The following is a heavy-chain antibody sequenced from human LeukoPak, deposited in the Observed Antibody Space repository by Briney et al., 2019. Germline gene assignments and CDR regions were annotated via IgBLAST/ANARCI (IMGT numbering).Heavy chain of an antibody. Sequence: SETLSLTCTVSGGSISSYYWSLIRQPPGKGLDWIGYIYYSGSTNYNPSLKSRVTISVDTSKNQFSLKLSSVTAADTAVYYCARARGIQLWLFWFDPWGQGTLVTVSS. D-gene: IGHD5-18*01. V-gene: IGHV4-59*01. CDR3: ARARGIQLWLFWFDP. CDR2: IYYSGST. J-gene: IGHJ5*02. CDR1: GGSISSYY.